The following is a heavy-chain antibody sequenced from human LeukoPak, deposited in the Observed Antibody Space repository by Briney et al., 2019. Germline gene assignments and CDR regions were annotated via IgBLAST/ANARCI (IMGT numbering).Heavy chain of an antibody. J-gene: IGHJ4*02. V-gene: IGHV3-23*01. D-gene: IGHD3-22*01. CDR2: ISGSGGST. CDR1: GFTFSSYA. CDR3: AKAMSTDHYDSKGFYRVDFDS. Sequence: GGSLRLSCAASGFTFSSYAMSWVRQAPGKGLEWVSAISGSGGSTYYADSVKGRFTISRDNSKNTLYLQMNSLRAEDTAVYYCAKAMSTDHYDSKGFYRVDFDSWGQGTLVIVSS.